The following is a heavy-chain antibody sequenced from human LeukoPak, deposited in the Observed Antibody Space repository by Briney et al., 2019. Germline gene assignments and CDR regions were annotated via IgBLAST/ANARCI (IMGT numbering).Heavy chain of an antibody. Sequence: PGGSLRLSCAASGFMFSDYYMSWLRQAPGKGLEWISYISGSGDNIYYAGPVQGRFTISRDNSKNSLFLQLSSLTPEDTAVYYCARDGGHYHSENHYDVNYWGQGTLVTVSS. CDR3: ARDGGHYHSENHYDVNY. J-gene: IGHJ4*02. CDR2: ISGSGDNI. D-gene: IGHD3-16*01. V-gene: IGHV3-11*01. CDR1: GFMFSDYY.